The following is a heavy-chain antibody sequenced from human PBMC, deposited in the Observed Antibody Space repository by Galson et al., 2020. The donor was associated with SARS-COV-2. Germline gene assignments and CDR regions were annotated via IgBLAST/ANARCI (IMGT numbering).Heavy chain of an antibody. CDR1: GYSFTNYW. V-gene: IGHV5-51*01. J-gene: IGHJ4*02. D-gene: IGHD6-19*01. CDR2: IYPDASYT. CDR3: ARHGASSGWYEGIDY. Sequence: GESLKISCRTSGYSFTNYWIGWVRQMPGKGLEWMGIIYPDASYTIYSPSFQGQVTISADKSISTAFLQWSSLKASDTAIYYCARHGASSGWYEGIDYWGQGTLVTVSS.